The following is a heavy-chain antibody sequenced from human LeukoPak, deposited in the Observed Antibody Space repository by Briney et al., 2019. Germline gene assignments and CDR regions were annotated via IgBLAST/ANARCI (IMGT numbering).Heavy chain of an antibody. Sequence: SETLSLTCTVSGGSISYYYWSWIRQSPGKGLEWIGYIYYSGTTNYNPSLKCRVTISGDTSKNQFSLQLRSVTAADTAVYYCAREDPQTTVPEGMDVWGQGTTVTVSS. D-gene: IGHD4-17*01. CDR2: IYYSGTT. J-gene: IGHJ6*02. CDR3: AREDPQTTVPEGMDV. V-gene: IGHV4-59*01. CDR1: GGSISYYY.